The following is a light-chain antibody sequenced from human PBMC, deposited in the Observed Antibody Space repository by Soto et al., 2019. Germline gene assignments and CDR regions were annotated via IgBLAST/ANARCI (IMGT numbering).Light chain of an antibody. J-gene: IGLJ1*01. CDR2: DVS. CDR1: NSDVGGYNY. V-gene: IGLV2-14*01. Sequence: QSALTQPASVSGSPGQSITISCTGTNSDVGGYNYVSWYQQHPGKAPKLMIYDVSNRPSGVSDRFSGSKFGSTASLTIAGLQAEDEADYYCSSYRISSTLDYVFGTGTKVTVL. CDR3: SSYRISSTLDYV.